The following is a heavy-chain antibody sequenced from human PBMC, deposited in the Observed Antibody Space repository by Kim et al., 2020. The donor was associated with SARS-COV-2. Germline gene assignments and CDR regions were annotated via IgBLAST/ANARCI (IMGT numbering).Heavy chain of an antibody. J-gene: IGHJ4*02. D-gene: IGHD3-22*01. V-gene: IGHV4-59*13. Sequence: SETLSLTCTVSGGSISSYYWSWIRQPPGKGLEWIGYIYYSGSTNYNPSLKSRVTISVDTSKNQFSLKLSSVTAADTAVYYCARAGPYYDSSGYFNYWGQGTLVTVSS. CDR1: GGSISSYY. CDR2: IYYSGST. CDR3: ARAGPYYDSSGYFNY.